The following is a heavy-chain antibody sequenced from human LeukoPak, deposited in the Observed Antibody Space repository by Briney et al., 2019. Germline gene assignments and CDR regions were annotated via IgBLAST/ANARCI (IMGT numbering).Heavy chain of an antibody. CDR1: GGSISSYY. Sequence: SETLSLTCTVSGGSISSYYWSWIRQSPGKGLECIGYIHYTGSTNYNPSLESRVTISVETSKNQFSLKLKSVTAADTAVYYCARGGYYGSGNDFRFDPWGQGTLVTVSS. CDR3: ARGGYYGSGNDFRFDP. CDR2: IHYTGST. V-gene: IGHV4-59*01. D-gene: IGHD3-10*01. J-gene: IGHJ5*02.